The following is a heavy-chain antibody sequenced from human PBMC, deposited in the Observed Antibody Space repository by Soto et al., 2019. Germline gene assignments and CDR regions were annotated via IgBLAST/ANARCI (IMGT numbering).Heavy chain of an antibody. CDR1: GFTFSTYR. D-gene: IGHD3-9*01. Sequence: QPAGSLRLSCAASGFTFSTYRMHCVLQTPGKGLVWVSRIDIDGSITTYADSVKGRFTISRDNAKNTLYLQMNSLRAEDTAVYYCARDQTLPGPTTFDYCGQGALVTVSS. V-gene: IGHV3-74*01. CDR2: IDIDGSIT. J-gene: IGHJ4*02. CDR3: ARDQTLPGPTTFDY.